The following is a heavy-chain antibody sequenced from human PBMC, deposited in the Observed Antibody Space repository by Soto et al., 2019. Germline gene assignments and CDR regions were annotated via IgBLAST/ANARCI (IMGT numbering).Heavy chain of an antibody. CDR3: ARSVEGHFDY. CDR1: GFRFSIYS. J-gene: IGHJ4*02. CDR2: ITSDTKTI. D-gene: IGHD6-19*01. Sequence: EVQLVESGGALVQRGGSLTLSCAASGFRFSIYSMNWVRQAPGKGLEWSAYITSDTKTIEYAESVKGRFTISRDNAKNSVYLQMDNLSDEDTAVYYCARSVEGHFDYWGQGTVVTVSS. V-gene: IGHV3-48*02.